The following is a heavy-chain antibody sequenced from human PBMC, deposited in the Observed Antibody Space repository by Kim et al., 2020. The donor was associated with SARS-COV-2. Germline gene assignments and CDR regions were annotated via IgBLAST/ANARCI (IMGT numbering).Heavy chain of an antibody. J-gene: IGHJ4*02. Sequence: GGSLRLSCAASGFTVSSNYMSWVRQAPGKGLEWVSGIYSGGSTYYADAVKGRFTITRHNSKNKLYLQMNSLRAEDTAVYYCARERNYYGSGSYYVDYWGQGTLVTVSS. D-gene: IGHD3-10*01. CDR1: GFTVSSNY. CDR2: IYSGGST. V-gene: IGHV3-53*04. CDR3: ARERNYYGSGSYYVDY.